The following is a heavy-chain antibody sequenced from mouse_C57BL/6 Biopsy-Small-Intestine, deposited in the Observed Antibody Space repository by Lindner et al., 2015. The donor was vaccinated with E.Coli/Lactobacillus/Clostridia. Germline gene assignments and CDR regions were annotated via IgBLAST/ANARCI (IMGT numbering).Heavy chain of an antibody. CDR2: ININTGNP. J-gene: IGHJ4*01. CDR1: GYSFNFYA. V-gene: IGHV9-3*02. CDR3: ARGAYCWSTNCYDGPKLGFDP. D-gene: IGHD2-3*01. Sequence: VKVSCKTSGYSFNFYAMNWVRQAPGQGLEWMGWININTGNPTYAQGFTGRFVFSLDTSVSTAYLQINSLEAEDTAIYYCARGAYCWSTNCYDGPKLGFDPWGQGTLVTVSS.